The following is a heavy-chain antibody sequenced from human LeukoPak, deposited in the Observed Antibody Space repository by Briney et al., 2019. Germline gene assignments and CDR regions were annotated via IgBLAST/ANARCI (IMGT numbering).Heavy chain of an antibody. Sequence: ASVKVSCKVSGYTLTELSMHWVRQAPGKGLEWMGGFDPEDGETIYAQKFQGRVTMTEDTSTDTAYMGLSSLRSEDTAVYYCATVRGMITFGGVIPYYFDYWGQGTLVTVSS. V-gene: IGHV1-24*01. D-gene: IGHD3-16*02. CDR1: GYTLTELS. J-gene: IGHJ4*02. CDR2: FDPEDGET. CDR3: ATVRGMITFGGVIPYYFDY.